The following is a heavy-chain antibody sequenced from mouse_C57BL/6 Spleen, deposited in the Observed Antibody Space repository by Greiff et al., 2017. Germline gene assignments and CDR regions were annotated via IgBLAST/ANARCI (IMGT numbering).Heavy chain of an antibody. Sequence: QVQLQQSGPELVKPGASVKISCKASGYAFSSSWMNWVKQRPGKGLEWIGRIYPGDGDTNYNGKFKGKATLTADKSSSTAYMQLSSLTSEDSAVYFCARGTFFAYWGQGTLVTVSA. CDR1: GYAFSSSW. D-gene: IGHD3-3*01. CDR2: IYPGDGDT. J-gene: IGHJ3*01. CDR3: ARGTFFAY. V-gene: IGHV1-82*01.